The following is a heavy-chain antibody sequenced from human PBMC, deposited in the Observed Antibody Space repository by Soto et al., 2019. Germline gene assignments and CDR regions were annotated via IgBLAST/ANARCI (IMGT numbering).Heavy chain of an antibody. Sequence: GASVKVSCKASGYTFTGYYMHWVRQAPGQGLEWMGWINPNSGGTNYAQKFQGWVTMTRDTSISTAYMELSRLRSDDTAVYYCARDRISRGVVVTHGNWFDPWGQGTLVTVSS. V-gene: IGHV1-2*04. CDR3: ARDRISRGVVVTHGNWFDP. CDR2: INPNSGGT. J-gene: IGHJ5*02. D-gene: IGHD2-2*01. CDR1: GYTFTGYY.